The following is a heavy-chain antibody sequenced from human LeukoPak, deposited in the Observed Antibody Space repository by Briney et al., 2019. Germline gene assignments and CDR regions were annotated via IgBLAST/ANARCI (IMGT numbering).Heavy chain of an antibody. CDR2: ISWNSGSI. J-gene: IGHJ6*03. CDR1: GFTFDDYA. V-gene: IGHV3-9*01. Sequence: PGRSLRLSCAASGFTFDDYAMQWVRQAPGKGLEWVSGISWNSGSIGYADSVKGRFTISRDNAKNSLYLQMNSLRAEDTALYYCAKDLSHTPYYMDVWGKGTTVTVSS. CDR3: AKDLSHTPYYMDV.